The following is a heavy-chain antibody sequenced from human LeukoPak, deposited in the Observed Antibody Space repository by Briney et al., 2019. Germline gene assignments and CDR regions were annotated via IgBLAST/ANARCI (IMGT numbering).Heavy chain of an antibody. J-gene: IGHJ3*02. Sequence: GGSLRLSCAASGFTFSSYWMSWVRQAPGKGLEWVANIKQDGSEKYYVDSVKGRFTISRDNAKNSLYLQMNSLRAEDTAVYYCAGSAIVDAFDIWGQGTMVTVSS. V-gene: IGHV3-7*05. D-gene: IGHD3-22*01. CDR3: AGSAIVDAFDI. CDR1: GFTFSSYW. CDR2: IKQDGSEK.